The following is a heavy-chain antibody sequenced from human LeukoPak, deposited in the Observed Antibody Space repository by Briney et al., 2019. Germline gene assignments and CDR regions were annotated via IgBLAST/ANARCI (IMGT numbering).Heavy chain of an antibody. D-gene: IGHD4-11*01. Sequence: GGSLRLSCAASGFTFSSYWMSWVRQAPGKGLEWVANIKQDGSEKYYVDSVKGRFTISRDNAKNTLYLQMNSLRAEDTAVYYCARAPRLHDFDYWGQGTLVTVSS. J-gene: IGHJ4*02. V-gene: IGHV3-7*01. CDR2: IKQDGSEK. CDR3: ARAPRLHDFDY. CDR1: GFTFSSYW.